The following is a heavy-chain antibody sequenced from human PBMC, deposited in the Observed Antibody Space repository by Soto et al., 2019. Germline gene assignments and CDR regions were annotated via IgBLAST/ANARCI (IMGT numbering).Heavy chain of an antibody. D-gene: IGHD3-22*01. J-gene: IGHJ3*02. CDR2: IYHSGSI. CDR1: GGSLSSSSYY. Sequence: SETLSLTCTVSGGSLSSSSYYWGWIRQPPGKGLEWIGSIYHSGSIYYNPSLKSRVTISVDTSKNQFSLTLSSVPAADTAVYYCARRQDYYDSSGYYNDAFDIWGQGTMVTVSS. CDR3: ARRQDYYDSSGYYNDAFDI. V-gene: IGHV4-39*01.